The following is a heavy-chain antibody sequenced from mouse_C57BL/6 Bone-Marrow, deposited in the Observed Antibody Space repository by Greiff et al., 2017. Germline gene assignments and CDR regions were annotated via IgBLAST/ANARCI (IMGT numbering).Heavy chain of an antibody. J-gene: IGHJ1*03. D-gene: IGHD1-1*01. V-gene: IGHV5-16*01. Sequence: EVMLVESEGGLVQPGSSMKLSCTASGFTFSDYYMAWVRQVPEKGLEWVANINYDGSSTYYLDSLKSRFIISRDNAKNILYLQMSRLKSEDTATYYCARDPPNYYGSSAWYFDVWGTGTTVTVAS. CDR3: ARDPPNYYGSSAWYFDV. CDR2: INYDGSST. CDR1: GFTFSDYY.